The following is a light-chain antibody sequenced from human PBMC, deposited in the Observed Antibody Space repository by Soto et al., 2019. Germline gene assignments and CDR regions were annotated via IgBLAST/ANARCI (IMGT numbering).Light chain of an antibody. CDR2: GAS. CDR1: QSVSSN. J-gene: IGKJ1*01. Sequence: EIVLTQFSGTLSFPPGERATLSCRASQSVSSNLAWYQQKPGQAPRLLIYGASTRATGIPARFSGSGSGTEFTLTISSLQSEDFAVYYCQQYNNWRTFGQGTKVDIK. V-gene: IGKV3-15*01. CDR3: QQYNNWRT.